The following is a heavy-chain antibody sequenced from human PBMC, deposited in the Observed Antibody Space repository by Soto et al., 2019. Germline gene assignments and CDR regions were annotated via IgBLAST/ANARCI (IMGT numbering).Heavy chain of an antibody. J-gene: IGHJ6*02. CDR1: GFTFSSYG. Sequence: GGSLRLSCAASGFTFSSYGMHWVRQAPGKGLEWVAVISYDGSNKYYADSVKGRFTISRDNSKNTLYLQMNSLRAEDTAVYHCAKDIFGVVIANAYYYYGMDVWGQGTTVTVSS. V-gene: IGHV3-30*18. CDR3: AKDIFGVVIANAYYYYGMDV. CDR2: ISYDGSNK. D-gene: IGHD3-3*02.